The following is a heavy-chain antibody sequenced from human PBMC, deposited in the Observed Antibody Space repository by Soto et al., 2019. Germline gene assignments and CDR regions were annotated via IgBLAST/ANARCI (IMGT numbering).Heavy chain of an antibody. Sequence: WGSLRVSCASSGFTFSSYWMSWVRQAPGKGLESVANIKQGGSETYSVDSGKGRFTISRDNAKNSLYLQMNSLRVEDTPVSFCARADRGSLDQWGQGTLVTVSS. D-gene: IGHD3-10*01. CDR3: ARADRGSLDQ. J-gene: IGHJ4*02. CDR2: IKQGGSET. CDR1: GFTFSSYW. V-gene: IGHV3-7*03.